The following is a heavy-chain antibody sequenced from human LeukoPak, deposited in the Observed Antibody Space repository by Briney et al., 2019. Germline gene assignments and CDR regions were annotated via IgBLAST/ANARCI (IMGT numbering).Heavy chain of an antibody. V-gene: IGHV4-59*01. CDR2: IYYSGST. D-gene: IGHD1-26*01. Sequence: SETLSLTCTASGGSISSYYWSWIRQPPGKGLEWIGYIYYSGSTNYNPSLKSRVTISVDTSKNQFSLKLSSVTAADTAVYYCARSAHSGSYSPFDYWGQGTLVTVSS. J-gene: IGHJ4*02. CDR3: ARSAHSGSYSPFDY. CDR1: GGSISSYY.